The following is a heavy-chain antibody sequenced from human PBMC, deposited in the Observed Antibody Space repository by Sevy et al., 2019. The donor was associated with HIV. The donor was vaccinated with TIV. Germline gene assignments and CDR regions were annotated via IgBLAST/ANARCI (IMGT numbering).Heavy chain of an antibody. CDR2: INHSDST. V-gene: IGHV4-34*01. J-gene: IGHJ4*02. CDR3: AREISGVCCTFDY. Sequence: SETLSLTCAVYGGSFSGYYWSWIRQPPGKGVEWIGEINHSDSTNYNPSLKSRVTISVDTSKNQFSLKLHSVTAADTAVYYCAREISGVCCTFDYWSQGTLVTVSS. D-gene: IGHD2-15*01. CDR1: GGSFSGYY.